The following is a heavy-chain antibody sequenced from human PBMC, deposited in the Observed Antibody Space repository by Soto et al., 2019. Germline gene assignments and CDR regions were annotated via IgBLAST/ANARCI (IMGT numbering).Heavy chain of an antibody. D-gene: IGHD3-3*01. J-gene: IGHJ4*02. CDR1: GFTFSSYE. V-gene: IGHV3-48*03. CDR2: ISSSGSTI. Sequence: GWSLSLSCAASGFTFSSYEMNWVRQAPGKGLEWVSYISSSGSTIYYADSVQGRFTISRDNARNTVSLLMNSLRAEDTAIYYCAKTITTSGVSSRGRGALLDSWGQGTLVTVSS. CDR3: AKTITTSGVSSRGRGALLDS.